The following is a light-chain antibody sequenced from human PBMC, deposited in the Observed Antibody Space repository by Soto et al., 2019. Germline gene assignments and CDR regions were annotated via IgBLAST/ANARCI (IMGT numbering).Light chain of an antibody. CDR2: AAS. Sequence: AIPMTQSRSSLSASVGHRLTITCRASQGIRDELGWYQQKAGKAPNIMISAASRLQSGVPSRFSGRGYGTDFTLTISSLQTADFATYYCLQDYDYPRTFGQGTKVDIK. V-gene: IGKV1-6*01. CDR3: LQDYDYPRT. J-gene: IGKJ1*01. CDR1: QGIRDE.